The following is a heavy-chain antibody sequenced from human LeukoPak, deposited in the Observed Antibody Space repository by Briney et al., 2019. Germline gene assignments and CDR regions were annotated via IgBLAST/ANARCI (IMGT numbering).Heavy chain of an antibody. V-gene: IGHV6-1*01. CDR2: TYYRSKWSN. Sequence: SQTLSLTCVISGDSVSANSVGWHWIRQSPSRGLEWLGKTYYRSKWSNDYALSVKSRITINPDTSKNQFSLQLNSVTPEDTAVYYCARSRNYAMDVWGQGTTVPVSS. CDR1: GDSVSANSVG. CDR3: ARSRNYAMDV. J-gene: IGHJ6*02.